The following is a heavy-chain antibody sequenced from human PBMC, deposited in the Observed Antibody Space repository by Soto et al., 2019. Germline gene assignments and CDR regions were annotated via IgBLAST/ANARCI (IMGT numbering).Heavy chain of an antibody. CDR1: GYTFTSYY. J-gene: IGHJ6*01. CDR2: INPSGGST. V-gene: IGHV1-46*01. D-gene: IGHD3-10*01. CDR3: ARDRGVIITEYYYYYYGMDV. Sequence: ASVKVSCKASGYTFTSYYMHWVRQAPGQGLEWMGIINPSGGSTSYAQKFQGRVTMTRDTSTSTVYMELSSLRSEDTAVYYCARDRGVIITEYYYYYYGMDVWGQATTVTVSS.